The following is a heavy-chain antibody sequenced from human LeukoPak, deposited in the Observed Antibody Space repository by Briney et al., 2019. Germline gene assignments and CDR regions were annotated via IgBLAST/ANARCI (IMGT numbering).Heavy chain of an antibody. D-gene: IGHD3-10*01. CDR2: TSAYNGNT. J-gene: IGHJ3*02. CDR1: GYTFTSYG. Sequence: ASVKVSYKASGYTFTSYGISWVRQAPGQGLEWMGWTSAYNGNTNYAQKLQGRVTMTTDTSTSTAYMELRSLRSDDTAVYYCARAKRGGTFLNAFGIWGQGTMVTVSS. V-gene: IGHV1-18*01. CDR3: ARAKRGGTFLNAFGI.